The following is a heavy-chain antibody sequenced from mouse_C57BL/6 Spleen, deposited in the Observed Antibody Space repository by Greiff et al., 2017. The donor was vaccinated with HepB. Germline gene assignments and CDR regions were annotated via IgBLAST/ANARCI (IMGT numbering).Heavy chain of an antibody. J-gene: IGHJ2*01. D-gene: IGHD1-1*01. CDR3: AKKIYYYGSSYYFDY. Sequence: QVQLQQSGPELVKPGASVKLSCKASGYTFTSYDINWVKQRPGQGLEWIGWIYPRDGSTKYNEKFKGKATLTVDTSSSTAYMELHSLTSEDSAVYFCAKKIYYYGSSYYFDYWGQGTTLTVSS. CDR1: GYTFTSYD. V-gene: IGHV1-85*01. CDR2: IYPRDGST.